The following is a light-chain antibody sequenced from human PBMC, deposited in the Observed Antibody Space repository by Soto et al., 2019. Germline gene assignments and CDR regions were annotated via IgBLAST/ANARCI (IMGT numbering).Light chain of an antibody. CDR1: QSITNY. J-gene: IGKJ3*01. CDR2: AAS. Sequence: DIPMTQSPSSLSASVGDRVTITCRASQSITNYLNWYQHKPGKAPKLLVYAASSLQSGVPSRFSGSGSGTDFTLTISSLQPEDFATYFCQPSHNMPFTFGPGTKVDIK. V-gene: IGKV1-39*01. CDR3: QPSHNMPFT.